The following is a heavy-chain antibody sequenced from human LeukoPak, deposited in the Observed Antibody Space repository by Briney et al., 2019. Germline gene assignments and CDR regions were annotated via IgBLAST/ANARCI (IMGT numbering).Heavy chain of an antibody. CDR1: GFTFDDYA. D-gene: IGHD1-26*01. CDR3: ARGGNYYAPIDY. V-gene: IGHV3-9*01. J-gene: IGHJ4*02. Sequence: ALRLSCAASGFTFDDYAMHWVRQAPGKGLEWVSGISWNSGSIGYADSVKGRFTISRDNAKNSLYLQMNSLRAEDTALYYCARGGNYYAPIDYWGQGTLVTVSS. CDR2: ISWNSGSI.